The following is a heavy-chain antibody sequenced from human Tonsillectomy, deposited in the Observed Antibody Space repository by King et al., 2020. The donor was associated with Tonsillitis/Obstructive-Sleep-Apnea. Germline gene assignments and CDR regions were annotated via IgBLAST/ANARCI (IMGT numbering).Heavy chain of an antibody. D-gene: IGHD2-21*01. Sequence: QLVQSGAEVKKPGSSVKVSCKASGGTFSSYAISWVRQAPGQGLEWMGRIIPILGIANYAQKFQGRVTITADKSTSTAYMELSSLRSEDTAVYYCGGWGIVVGEGNAFDIWGQGKMVPVSS. CDR1: GGTFSSYA. CDR3: GGWGIVVGEGNAFDI. J-gene: IGHJ3*02. V-gene: IGHV1-69*04. CDR2: IIPILGIA.